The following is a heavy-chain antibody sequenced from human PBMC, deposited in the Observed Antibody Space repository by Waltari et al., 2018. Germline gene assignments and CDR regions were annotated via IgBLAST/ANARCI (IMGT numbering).Heavy chain of an antibody. CDR3: AKAEKFGEFPTYYYYYMDV. Sequence: EVQLVESGGGLVQPGRSLRLSCAASGFTFDDYAMHWVRRAPGKGLEWVSGISWNSGSIGYADSVKGRFTISRDNAKNSLYLQMNSLRAEDTALYYCAKAEKFGEFPTYYYYYMDVWGKGTTVTVSS. J-gene: IGHJ6*03. V-gene: IGHV3-9*01. CDR2: ISWNSGSI. CDR1: GFTFDDYA. D-gene: IGHD3-10*01.